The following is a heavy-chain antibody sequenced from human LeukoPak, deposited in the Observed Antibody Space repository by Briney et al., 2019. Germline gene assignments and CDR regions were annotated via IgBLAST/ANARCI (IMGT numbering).Heavy chain of an antibody. CDR3: ARDISRTMDV. V-gene: IGHV3-74*01. CDR2: INTDGSTT. J-gene: IGHJ6*02. Sequence: GGSLRLSCVASGFTFSSRWMHWVRQAPGRGLVWVSIINTDGSTTRYADFVEGRFTISRDNARNTLYLEMNSLRVEDTAVYFCARDISRTMDVWGQGTTVTV. CDR1: GFTFSSRW. D-gene: IGHD2/OR15-2a*01.